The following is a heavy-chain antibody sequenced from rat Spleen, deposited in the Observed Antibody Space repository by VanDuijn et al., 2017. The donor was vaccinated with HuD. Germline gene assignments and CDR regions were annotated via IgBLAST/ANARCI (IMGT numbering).Heavy chain of an antibody. D-gene: IGHD1-12*03. V-gene: IGHV2-1*01. Sequence: QVQLKESGPGLVQPSQTLSLTCTVSGFSLTSYSVNWVRQPPGKGLEWMGGIWGDGSTNYKSPLKSRLSISKDTSKSQVFLKMNNLQTEDTAMYFCATQHYYDGYYRDYWGQGVMVTVSS. J-gene: IGHJ2*01. CDR3: ATQHYYDGYYRDY. CDR2: IWGDGST. CDR1: GFSLTSYS.